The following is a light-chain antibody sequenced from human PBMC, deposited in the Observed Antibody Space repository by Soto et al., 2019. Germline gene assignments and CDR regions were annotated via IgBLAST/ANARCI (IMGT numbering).Light chain of an antibody. CDR1: QSVSSD. J-gene: IGKJ1*01. CDR2: GAS. CDR3: QQYGSSGT. Sequence: IMRTQSPATLSLSPGERASLSCRASQSVSSDLAWYQQRPGQSPRLLIYGASTRASGVPARFSGSGSGTDFTLTISRLEPEDFAVYYCQQYGSSGTFAQGTKVDI. V-gene: IGKV3-20*01.